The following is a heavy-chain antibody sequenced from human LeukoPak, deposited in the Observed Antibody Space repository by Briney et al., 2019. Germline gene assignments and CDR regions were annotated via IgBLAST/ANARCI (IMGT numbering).Heavy chain of an antibody. J-gene: IGHJ4*02. CDR2: ISSSSSYI. Sequence: GGSLRLSCAASGFTFSSYSMNWVRQAPGKGLEWVSSISSSSSYIYYADSVKGRFTISRDNAKNSLYLQMNSLRAEDTAVYYCARVEGRGGHFDYWGQGTLVTVSS. D-gene: IGHD3-10*01. CDR1: GFTFSSYS. V-gene: IGHV3-21*01. CDR3: ARVEGRGGHFDY.